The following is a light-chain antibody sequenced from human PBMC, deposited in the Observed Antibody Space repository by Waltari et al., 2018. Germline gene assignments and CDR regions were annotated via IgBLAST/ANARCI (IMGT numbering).Light chain of an antibody. J-gene: IGKJ1*01. CDR3: QQYEKWPRT. CDR2: GAS. CDR1: QSVTTH. Sequence: EIVMTQTPATLSASPGESATLFCRASQSVTTHLAWYVQKPGQAPRLLIYGASARATGGPARFTGGGYGTEFTLTISSLQSEDFAVYYCQQYEKWPRTFGQGTKVEIK. V-gene: IGKV3-15*01.